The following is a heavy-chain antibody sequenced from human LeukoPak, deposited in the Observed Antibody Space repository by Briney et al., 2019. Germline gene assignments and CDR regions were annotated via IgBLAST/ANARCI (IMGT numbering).Heavy chain of an antibody. Sequence: SETLSLTCAVYGGSFSGYYWSWIRQPPGKGLEWIGEINHSGSTNYNPSLKSRVTISVDTSKNQFSLKPSSVTAADTAVYYCARGHYDFWSGYQTGWFDPWGQGTLVTVSS. V-gene: IGHV4-34*01. CDR3: ARGHYDFWSGYQTGWFDP. CDR2: INHSGST. D-gene: IGHD3-3*01. CDR1: GGSFSGYY. J-gene: IGHJ5*02.